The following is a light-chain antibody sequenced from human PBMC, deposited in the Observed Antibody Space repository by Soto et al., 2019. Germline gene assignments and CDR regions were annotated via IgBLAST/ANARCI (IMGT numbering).Light chain of an antibody. V-gene: IGKV3-20*01. CDR1: QSVSSNY. J-gene: IGKJ4*01. CDR2: GAS. CDR3: QQYGSLLS. Sequence: EIVLTQSPGTLSLSPGERATLSCRASQSVSSNYLAWYQQKPGQAPRLLIYGASSRATGFPDRFSGSGSGRDFTLTISRLEPEDSAVYYCQQYGSLLSFGGGTKVEIK.